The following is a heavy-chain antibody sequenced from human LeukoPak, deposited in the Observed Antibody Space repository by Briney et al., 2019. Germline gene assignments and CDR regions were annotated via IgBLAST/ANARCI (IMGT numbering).Heavy chain of an antibody. V-gene: IGHV1-18*01. CDR3: ARVSPYYDFWSGYYPFDY. Sequence: ASVKVSCKAAGYIFTSYGISWVRQAPGQWLEWMGWISAYNGNTNYAQKLQGRVTMTTDTSTSTAYMELRSLRSDDTAVYYCARVSPYYDFWSGYYPFDYWGQGTLVTVSS. CDR2: ISAYNGNT. D-gene: IGHD3-3*01. CDR1: GYIFTSYG. J-gene: IGHJ4*02.